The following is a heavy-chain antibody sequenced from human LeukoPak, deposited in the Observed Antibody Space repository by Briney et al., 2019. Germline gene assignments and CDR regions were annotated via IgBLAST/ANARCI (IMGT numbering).Heavy chain of an antibody. CDR2: IWYDGSNK. D-gene: IGHD2-2*01. CDR1: GFTFNNYG. Sequence: PGGSLRLSCAASGFTFNNYGMHWVRQTQGKGLEWVAVIWYDGSNKFYADSVKGRFTVSRDNSKNTLYLQMDSLRAEDTAVYYCAKVATSSTSCYGCYFFYYMDVWGKGTTVTVSS. V-gene: IGHV3-33*06. CDR3: AKVATSSTSCYGCYFFYYMDV. J-gene: IGHJ6*03.